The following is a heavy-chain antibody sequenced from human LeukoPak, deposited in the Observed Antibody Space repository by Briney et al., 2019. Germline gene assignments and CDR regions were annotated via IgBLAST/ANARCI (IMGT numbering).Heavy chain of an antibody. CDR2: IDPNTGQT. CDR3: ARVVGQGTAMPSRDFFDY. Sequence: ASVKVSCKASGYTFTAYCIHWVRQAPGQGLERMGWIDPNTGQTDSAQKFQGRVTVTRDTSINTAYMDLSSLRSDDTAVYYCARVVGQGTAMPSRDFFDYWGQGTLVTVSS. V-gene: IGHV1-2*02. D-gene: IGHD5-18*01. CDR1: GYTFTAYC. J-gene: IGHJ4*02.